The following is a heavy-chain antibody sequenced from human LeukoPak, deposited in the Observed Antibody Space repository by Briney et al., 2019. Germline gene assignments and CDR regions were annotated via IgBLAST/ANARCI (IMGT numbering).Heavy chain of an antibody. V-gene: IGHV4-59*01. CDR2: IYYSGST. J-gene: IGHJ5*02. D-gene: IGHD3-22*01. Sequence: PSETLSLTCTVSGGSIIGYYWSWIRQPPGKGLEWLGHIYYSGSTSYNPSLKSRIPISVDPSKNQFPLRLSSVPAAATAVYYCAREASTYYYDSSGYYPNWFDPWGQGTLVTVSS. CDR1: GGSIIGYY. CDR3: AREASTYYYDSSGYYPNWFDP.